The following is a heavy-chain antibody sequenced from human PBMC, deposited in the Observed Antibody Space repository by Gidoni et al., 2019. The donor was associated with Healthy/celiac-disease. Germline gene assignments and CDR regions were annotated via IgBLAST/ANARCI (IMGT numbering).Heavy chain of an antibody. D-gene: IGHD3-22*01. V-gene: IGHV3-33*01. CDR2: IWYDGSNK. Sequence: QVQLVESGGGVVQHGRSMRLSCAASGFTFSSYGMHWVLQAPGKGLEWVAVIWYDGSNKYYADSVKGRFTISRDNSKNTLYLQMNSLRAEDTAVYYCAQGYYYDSSGPLSYWGQGTLVTVSS. CDR3: AQGYYYDSSGPLSY. CDR1: GFTFSSYG. J-gene: IGHJ4*02.